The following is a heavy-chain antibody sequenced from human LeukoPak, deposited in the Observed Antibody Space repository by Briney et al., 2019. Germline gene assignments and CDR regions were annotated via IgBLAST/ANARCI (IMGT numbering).Heavy chain of an antibody. V-gene: IGHV3-21*01. D-gene: IGHD5-12*01. CDR1: GFSFSNYD. J-gene: IGHJ6*02. CDR3: ARDRAALARMGGMDV. CDR2: ISRSSSHI. Sequence: GGSLRLSCAASGFSFSNYDMNWVRQAPGKGLEWVSYISRSSSHIYYADSMKGRLTILRDNAKSSLYLQMNSLRDEDTAMYYCARDRAALARMGGMDVWGQGTTVTVFS.